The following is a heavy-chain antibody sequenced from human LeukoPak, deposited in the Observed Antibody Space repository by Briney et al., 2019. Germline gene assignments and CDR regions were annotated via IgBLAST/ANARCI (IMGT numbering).Heavy chain of an antibody. CDR1: GFTFSSYS. J-gene: IGHJ3*02. CDR3: AREYSPDIVVVVAAVVPFDI. D-gene: IGHD2-15*01. Sequence: GGSLRLSCAASGFTFSSYSMNWVRQAPGKGLEWVSYISSSSSSIYYADSGKGRFTISRDNAKNSLYLQMNSLRDEDTAVYYCAREYSPDIVVVVAAVVPFDIWGQGTMVTVSS. CDR2: ISSSSSSI. V-gene: IGHV3-48*02.